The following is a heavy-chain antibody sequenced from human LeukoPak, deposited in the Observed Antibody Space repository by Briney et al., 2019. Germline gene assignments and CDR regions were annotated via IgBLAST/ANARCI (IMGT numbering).Heavy chain of an antibody. CDR3: VRTSKYGDSGY. Sequence: GGSLRLSCAASGFTFSSYWMHWVRQVPGKGLVWVSRIDNDGSSTSYADSVKGRFTISRDNAKNTLYLQMNSLRAEDTAVYYCVRTSKYGDSGYWGQGTLVTVSS. V-gene: IGHV3-74*01. D-gene: IGHD4-17*01. CDR1: GFTFSSYW. CDR2: IDNDGSST. J-gene: IGHJ4*02.